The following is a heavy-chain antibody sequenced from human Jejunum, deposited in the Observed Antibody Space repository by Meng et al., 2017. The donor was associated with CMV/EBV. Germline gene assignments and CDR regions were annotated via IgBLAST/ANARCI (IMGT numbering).Heavy chain of an antibody. CDR2: ISCYNGDT. J-gene: IGHJ4*02. CDR3: ARGPSIGVRGVFYFDY. D-gene: IGHD3-10*01. Sequence: QLVQSGAEVKKAVASMRVSCKASCYTFTHHGISWIRQAPGQGLEWMGWISCYNGDTNFAQKLQGRVTMTTDTSTSTAYMELRSLRSDDPAVYYCARGPSIGVRGVFYFDYWGQGTLVTASS. CDR1: CYTFTHHG. V-gene: IGHV1-18*01.